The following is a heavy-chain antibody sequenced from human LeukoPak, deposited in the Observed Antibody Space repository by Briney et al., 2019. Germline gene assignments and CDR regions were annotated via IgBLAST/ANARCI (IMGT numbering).Heavy chain of an antibody. CDR3: AKEQYPGYFDY. CDR1: GFTFSGYA. V-gene: IGHV3-23*01. J-gene: IGHJ4*02. CDR2: ISGSGGST. D-gene: IGHD1-14*01. Sequence: PGGSLRLSCAASGFTFSGYAMSWVRQAPGKGLEWVSAISGSGGSTYYADSVKGRFTISRDNSNNTLYLQLNDLRTEDTATYFCAKEQYPGYFDYWGQGTLVTVSS.